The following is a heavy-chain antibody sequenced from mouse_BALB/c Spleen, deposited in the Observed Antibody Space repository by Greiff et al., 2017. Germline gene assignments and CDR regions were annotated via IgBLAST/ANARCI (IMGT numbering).Heavy chain of an antibody. Sequence: DVKLVESGGGLVKPGGSLKLSCAASGFTFSSYAMSWVRQSPEKRLEWVAEISSGGSYTYYPDTVTGRFTISRDNAKNTLYLEMSSLRSEDTAMYYCARDGDYRYDGRNYYAMDYWGQGTSVTVSS. D-gene: IGHD2-14*01. V-gene: IGHV5-9-4*01. CDR1: GFTFSSYA. CDR3: ARDGDYRYDGRNYYAMDY. J-gene: IGHJ4*01. CDR2: ISSGGSYT.